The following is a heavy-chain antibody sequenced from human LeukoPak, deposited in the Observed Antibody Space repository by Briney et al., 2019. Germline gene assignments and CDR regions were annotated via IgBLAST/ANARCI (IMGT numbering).Heavy chain of an antibody. Sequence: PSETLSLTCSVSGGSVNSGNYYWSWIRQPPGKGLEWIGYIYYSGSTSYSPSLKSRVTISLDTSRNQFSLKLTSVTAADTAVYYCARGTGYSSGWYAYWGQGTLVTVSS. CDR1: GGSVNSGNYY. D-gene: IGHD6-19*01. CDR3: ARGTGYSSGWYAY. J-gene: IGHJ4*02. CDR2: IYYSGST. V-gene: IGHV4-61*01.